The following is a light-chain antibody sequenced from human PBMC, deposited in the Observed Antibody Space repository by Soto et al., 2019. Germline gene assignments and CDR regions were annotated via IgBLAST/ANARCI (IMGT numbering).Light chain of an antibody. CDR3: QQRSNWPGT. Sequence: EIVLTQSPATLSLSPGERATLSCRASQSVSIYLAWYQQKPGQAPRLLIYDASNRATGIPARFSGSGSGTDFTLTISRLAAEDFAVYYCQQRSNWPGTFGQGTKVEIK. CDR2: DAS. CDR1: QSVSIY. V-gene: IGKV3-11*01. J-gene: IGKJ1*01.